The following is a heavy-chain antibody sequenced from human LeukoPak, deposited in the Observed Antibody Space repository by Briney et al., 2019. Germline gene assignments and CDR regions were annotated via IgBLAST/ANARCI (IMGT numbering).Heavy chain of an antibody. CDR1: GYTFSSYW. CDR2: IYPGDSDT. D-gene: IGHD3-3*01. V-gene: IGHV5-51*01. CDR3: ARQNDFRLDY. J-gene: IGHJ4*02. Sequence: EESLKISCKGSGYTFSSYWIGWVRQMPGKGLEWMGIIYPGDSDTRCSPSLQGQVTISVDTSIGTAYLQWSSLKASDTAIYYCARQNDFRLDYWGQGTLITVSS.